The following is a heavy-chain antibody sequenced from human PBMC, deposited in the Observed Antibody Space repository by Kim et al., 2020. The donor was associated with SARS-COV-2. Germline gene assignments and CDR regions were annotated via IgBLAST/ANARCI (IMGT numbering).Heavy chain of an antibody. Sequence: GSDTSYADSVTGRFTNSRDNARNTLFLQMNSLTAADTAVYYCARNNWGIDYWGQGTRVTVSS. CDR3: ARNNWGIDY. D-gene: IGHD7-27*01. V-gene: IGHV3-74*01. CDR2: GSDT. J-gene: IGHJ4*02.